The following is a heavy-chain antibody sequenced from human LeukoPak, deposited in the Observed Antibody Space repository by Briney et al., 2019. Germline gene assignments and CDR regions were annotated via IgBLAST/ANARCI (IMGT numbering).Heavy chain of an antibody. J-gene: IGHJ5*02. CDR3: ARARAIGWFDP. CDR1: GYTFTSYD. V-gene: IGHV1-8*03. Sequence: ASVKVSCKASGYTFTSYDINWVRQAAGQGLEWMGWMNPNSGNTGYAQKFQGRVTITRNTSISTAYMELSSLRSEDTAVYYCARARAIGWFDPWGQGTLVTVSS. CDR2: MNPNSGNT.